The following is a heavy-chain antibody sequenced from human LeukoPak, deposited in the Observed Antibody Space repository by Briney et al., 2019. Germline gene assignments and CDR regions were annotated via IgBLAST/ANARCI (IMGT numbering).Heavy chain of an antibody. J-gene: IGHJ4*02. D-gene: IGHD2-21*02. Sequence: SETLSLTCGVSGGAITNYYWNWIRQAPGKGLEWLGYIYYTGSTTYNPSVKSRITISLDTSKKQISLKLRSVTAADTAMYYCARLRRGAYCGGDCFRYFDYWGQGALVTVSS. V-gene: IGHV4-59*01. CDR3: ARLRRGAYCGGDCFRYFDY. CDR2: IYYTGST. CDR1: GGAITNYY.